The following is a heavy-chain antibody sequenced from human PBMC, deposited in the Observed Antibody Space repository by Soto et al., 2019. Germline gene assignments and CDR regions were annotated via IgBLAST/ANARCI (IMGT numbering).Heavy chain of an antibody. CDR3: ARAPVVVIAAAYFDS. V-gene: IGHV1-18*01. CDR2: ISPYNGNT. Sequence: QVQLVQSGAEVKKPGASVKVSCKASDYAFTSYTITWVRQAPGQGLEWMGWISPYNGNTDYAQKLQGRVTMTTDTSTSTAYTELRSLRSDDTAVYYCARAPVVVIAAAYFDSWGQGTLVTVSS. CDR1: DYAFTSYT. J-gene: IGHJ4*02. D-gene: IGHD2-15*01.